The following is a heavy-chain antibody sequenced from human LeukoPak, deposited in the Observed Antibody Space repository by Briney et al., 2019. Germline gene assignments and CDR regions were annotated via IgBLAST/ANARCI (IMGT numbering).Heavy chain of an antibody. CDR3: AEPYYYDSSGSHFDY. CDR2: ISGSGGST. Sequence: GASLRLSCAASGFTFSSYAMSWVRQAPGKGLEWVSAISGSGGSTYYADSVKGRFTISRDNSKNTLYLQMNSLRAEDTAVYYCAEPYYYDSSGSHFDYWGQGTLVTVSS. D-gene: IGHD3-22*01. V-gene: IGHV3-23*01. CDR1: GFTFSSYA. J-gene: IGHJ4*02.